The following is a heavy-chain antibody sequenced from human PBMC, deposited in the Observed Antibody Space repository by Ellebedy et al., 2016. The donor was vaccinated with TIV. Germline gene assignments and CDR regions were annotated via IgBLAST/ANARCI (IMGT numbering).Heavy chain of an antibody. CDR2: INHSGST. V-gene: IGHV4-34*01. J-gene: IGHJ5*02. Sequence: SETLSLTXAVYGGSFSGYYWSWIRQPPGKGLEWIGEINHSGSTNYNPSLKSRVTISVDTSKNQFSLKLSSVTAADTAVYYCARGGDFWSGYYRSWGQGTLVTVSS. CDR3: ARGGDFWSGYYRS. D-gene: IGHD3-3*01. CDR1: GGSFSGYY.